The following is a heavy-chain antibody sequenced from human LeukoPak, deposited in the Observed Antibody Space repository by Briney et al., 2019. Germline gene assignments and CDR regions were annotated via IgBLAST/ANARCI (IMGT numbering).Heavy chain of an antibody. CDR3: ARDFARSSGWSI. D-gene: IGHD6-19*01. V-gene: IGHV3-21*01. Sequence: GGSLRLSCAASGFTFSSYSMNWVRQAPGKGVEWVSSISSSSSYIYYADSVKGRFTISRDNAKNSLYLQMNSLRAEDTAVYYCARDFARSSGWSIWGQGTLVTVSS. J-gene: IGHJ4*02. CDR2: ISSSSSYI. CDR1: GFTFSSYS.